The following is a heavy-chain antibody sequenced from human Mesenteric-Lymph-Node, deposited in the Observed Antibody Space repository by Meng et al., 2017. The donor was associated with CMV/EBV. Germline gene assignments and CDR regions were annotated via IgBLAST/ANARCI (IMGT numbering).Heavy chain of an antibody. Sequence: GESLKISCAASGFTFSSYAMSWVRQAPGKGLEWVSGIRGGGDKTHYADSVKGRFTISRDNSKNTLYLQMNSLRAEDTAVYYCARGNPMRSFDSWGQGTLVTVSS. CDR3: ARGNPMRSFDS. CDR1: GFTFSSYA. V-gene: IGHV3-23*01. J-gene: IGHJ4*02. CDR2: IRGGGDKT.